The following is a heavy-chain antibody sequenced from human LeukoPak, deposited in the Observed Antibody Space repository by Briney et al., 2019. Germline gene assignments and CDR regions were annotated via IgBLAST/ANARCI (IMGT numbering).Heavy chain of an antibody. CDR1: GFTFCTYE. CDR3: ARDRIVTTDAFHL. V-gene: IGHV3-48*03. D-gene: IGHD2/OR15-2a*01. Sequence: GGSLRLSCAASGFTFCTYEMSWVRQAPGKGLEWVSCISSSGSATLYADSVKGRFNISRDNAKISLYLQLNSLRTEDTAVYFCARDRIVTTDAFHLWGQGRMVTVSS. J-gene: IGHJ3*01. CDR2: ISSSGSAT.